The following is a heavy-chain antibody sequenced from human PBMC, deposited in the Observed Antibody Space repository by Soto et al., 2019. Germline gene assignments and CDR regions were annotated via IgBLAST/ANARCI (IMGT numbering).Heavy chain of an antibody. CDR1: GYTFTSYD. CDR3: ARVPSYCSGGSCYSGGGWFDP. CDR2: MNPNSGNT. J-gene: IGHJ5*02. Sequence: ASVKVSCKASGYTFTSYDINWVRQATGQGLEWMGWMNPNSGNTGYAQKFQGRVTMTRNTSISTAYMELSSLRSEDTAVYYCARVPSYCSGGSCYSGGGWFDPWGQGTLVTVSS. D-gene: IGHD2-15*01. V-gene: IGHV1-8*01.